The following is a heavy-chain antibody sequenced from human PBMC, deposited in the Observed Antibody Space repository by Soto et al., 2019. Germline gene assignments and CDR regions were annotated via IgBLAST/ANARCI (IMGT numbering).Heavy chain of an antibody. CDR3: ARVLYCSGGSCPDAFDI. D-gene: IGHD2-15*01. CDR2: INTNTGNP. V-gene: IGHV7-4-1*01. CDR1: GYTFTSYA. J-gene: IGHJ3*02. Sequence: EASVNVSCKASGYTFTSYAMNWVRQAPGQGLEWMGWINTNTGNPTYAQGFTGRFVFSLDTSVSTAYLQICSLKAEDTAVYYCARVLYCSGGSCPDAFDIWGQGTMVTVSS.